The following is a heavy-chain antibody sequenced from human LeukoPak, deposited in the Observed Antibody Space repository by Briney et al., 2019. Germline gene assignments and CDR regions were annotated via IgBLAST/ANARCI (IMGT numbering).Heavy chain of an antibody. V-gene: IGHV1-2*02. CDR3: ARGRYSSGRYDFDY. CDR2: INPYSGDT. J-gene: IGHJ4*02. CDR1: GYTFTGYY. D-gene: IGHD6-19*01. Sequence: ASVKVSCKASGYTFTGYYMHWVRQAPGQGLEWMGWINPYSGDTNYPQKFQGRVTMTRDTSISTAYMELSSLRSDDTAVYYCARGRYSSGRYDFDYWGQGTLVTVSS.